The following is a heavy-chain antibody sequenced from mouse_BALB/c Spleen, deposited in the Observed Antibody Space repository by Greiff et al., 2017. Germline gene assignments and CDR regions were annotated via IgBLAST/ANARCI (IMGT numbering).Heavy chain of an antibody. CDR3: TRRDYGSSYAMDY. CDR2: IYPGNSDT. Sequence: EVQLKQSGTVLARPGASVKMSCKASGYTFTSYWMHWVKQRPGQGLEWIGAIYPGNSDTSYNQKFKGKAKLTAVTSTSTAYMELSSLTNEDSAVYYCTRRDYGSSYAMDYWGQGTSVTVSS. D-gene: IGHD1-1*01. CDR1: GYTFTSYW. V-gene: IGHV1-5*01. J-gene: IGHJ4*01.